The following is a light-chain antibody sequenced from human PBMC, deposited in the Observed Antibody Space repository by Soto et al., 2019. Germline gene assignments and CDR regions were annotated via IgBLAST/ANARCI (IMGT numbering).Light chain of an antibody. CDR1: SSNIGSNT. J-gene: IGLJ3*02. CDR2: NNN. Sequence: QAVVTQPPSASGTPGQRVTISCSGTSSNIGSNTVNWYQQLPGTAPKLLIYNNNQRPSGVPDRLSGSKSGTSASLAISGLQSEDEAVYYCAAWDDSLMGPVFGGGTKLTVL. CDR3: AAWDDSLMGPV. V-gene: IGLV1-44*01.